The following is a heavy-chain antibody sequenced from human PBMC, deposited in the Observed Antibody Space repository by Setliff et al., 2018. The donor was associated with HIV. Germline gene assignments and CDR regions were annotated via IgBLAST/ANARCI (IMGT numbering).Heavy chain of an antibody. J-gene: IGHJ4*02. Sequence: SLKISCAASGLTFSSYAMHWVRQAPGKGLEWVSFITWNSDNIGYVDSVKGRFTISRDNAKNLVFLQMSSLRAEDTAAYYCARDPGSSSFDYWGQGTPVTVSS. CDR1: GLTFSSYA. V-gene: IGHV3-9*01. CDR2: ITWNSDNI. CDR3: ARDPGSSSFDY. D-gene: IGHD6-19*01.